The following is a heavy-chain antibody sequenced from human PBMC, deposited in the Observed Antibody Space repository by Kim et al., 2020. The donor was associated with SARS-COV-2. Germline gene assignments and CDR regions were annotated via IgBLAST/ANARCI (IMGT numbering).Heavy chain of an antibody. D-gene: IGHD4-17*01. CDR1: GFMPSDYS. V-gene: IGHV3-48*04. Sequence: VGSLRFSCAASGFMPSDYSMDWVLQAPGKGLEWLLYSSRACTPIFYADSVRGRLTVSRDTAKNSLYLQMNSPRPEDPADYHSVQDQRPTLFDV. CDR3: VQDQRPTLFDV. CDR2: SSRACTPI. J-gene: IGHJ3*01.